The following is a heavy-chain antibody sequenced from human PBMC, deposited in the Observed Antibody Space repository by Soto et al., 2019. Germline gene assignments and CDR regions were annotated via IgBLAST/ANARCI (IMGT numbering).Heavy chain of an antibody. V-gene: IGHV3-23*01. CDR1: GFTFSSYA. Sequence: GGSLRLSCAASGFTFSSYAMSWVRQAPGKGLEWVSAISGNGADTSYADSVRGRFTISRDNSKDTLFLQMNSLRAEDTAVYYCAIAPGDSYYYDSSGYYHTDYWGQGTLVTVS. J-gene: IGHJ4*02. CDR3: AIAPGDSYYYDSSGYYHTDY. CDR2: ISGNGADT. D-gene: IGHD3-22*01.